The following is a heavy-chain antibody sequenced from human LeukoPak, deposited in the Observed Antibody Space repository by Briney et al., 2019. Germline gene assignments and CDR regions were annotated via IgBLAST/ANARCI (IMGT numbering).Heavy chain of an antibody. J-gene: IGHJ5*02. Sequence: SETLSLTCAVYGGSFSGYYWSWIRQPPGKGLEWIGEINHSGSTNYNPPLKSRVTISVDTSKNQFSLKLSSVTAADTAVYYCARRANWFDPWGQGTLVTVSS. CDR3: ARRANWFDP. CDR2: INHSGST. V-gene: IGHV4-34*01. CDR1: GGSFSGYY.